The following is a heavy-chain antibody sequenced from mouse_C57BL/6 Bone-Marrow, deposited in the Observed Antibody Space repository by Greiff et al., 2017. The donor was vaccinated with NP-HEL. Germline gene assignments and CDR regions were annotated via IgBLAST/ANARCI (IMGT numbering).Heavy chain of an antibody. CDR1: GYTFTDYY. CDR2: IYPGSGTT. CDR3: ARSNWDEGAPDY. V-gene: IGHV1-76*01. Sequence: QVQLQQSGAELVRPGASVKLSCKASGYTFTDYYINWVKQRPGQGLEWIARIYPGSGTTYYNEKFKGKATLTAENSSSTAYMQLSSLTSEDSAVYFCARSNWDEGAPDYWGQGTTLTVSS. J-gene: IGHJ2*01. D-gene: IGHD4-1*01.